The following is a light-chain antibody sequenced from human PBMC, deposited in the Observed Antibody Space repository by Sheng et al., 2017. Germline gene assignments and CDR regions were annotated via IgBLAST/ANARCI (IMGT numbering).Light chain of an antibody. J-gene: IGKJ3*01. Sequence: EIVLTQSPGTLSLSPGERATLSCRASQSVSSSYLAWYQQKPGQAPRLLIYGASSRATGIPDRFSGSGSGTDFTLTISRLEPEDFAVYYCQQYGTSIGFTFGPGTKVDLK. CDR1: QSVSSSY. CDR2: GAS. V-gene: IGKV3-20*01. CDR3: QQYGTSIGFT.